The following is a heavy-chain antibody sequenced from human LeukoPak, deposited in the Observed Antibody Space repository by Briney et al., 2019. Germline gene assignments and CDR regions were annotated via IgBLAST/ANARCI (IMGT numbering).Heavy chain of an antibody. CDR3: ASGRIAALDY. Sequence: PSETLSLTCTVSGGSISSYYWSWIRQPAGKGLEWIGRIYTSGSTNHNPSLKSRVTMSVDTPKNQFSLKLSSVTAADTAVYYCASGRIAALDYWGQGTLVTVSS. CDR2: IYTSGST. V-gene: IGHV4-4*07. CDR1: GGSISSYY. J-gene: IGHJ4*02. D-gene: IGHD6-6*01.